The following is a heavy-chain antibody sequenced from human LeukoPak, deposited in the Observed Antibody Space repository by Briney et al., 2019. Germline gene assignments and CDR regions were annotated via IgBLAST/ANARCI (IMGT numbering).Heavy chain of an antibody. CDR1: GYTFISYY. CDR3: ARDYGDYRYGMDV. V-gene: IGHV1-46*01. J-gene: IGHJ6*02. CDR2: INPSGGGT. Sequence: GASVKISCKASGYTFISYYIHWVRRAPGQGLEWMGIINPSGGGTTYAQKFQGRVTITADESTSTAYMELSSLRSEDTAVYYCARDYGDYRYGMDVWGQGTTVTVSS. D-gene: IGHD4-17*01.